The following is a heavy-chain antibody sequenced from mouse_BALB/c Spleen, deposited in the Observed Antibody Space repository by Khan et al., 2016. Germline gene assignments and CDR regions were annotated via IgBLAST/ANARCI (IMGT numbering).Heavy chain of an antibody. D-gene: IGHD2-13*01. CDR3: ARDDFYFDY. Sequence: QVQLKQSGPGLVQPSQSLSISCTVSGFSLIGYGVHWVRQSPGKGPEWLGVIWSGGSTDYNAAFISRLSISKDNSKSQFFFKMNSLQAYDTAIYYGARDDFYFDYWGQGTTLTVSS. CDR1: GFSLIGYG. CDR2: IWSGGST. V-gene: IGHV2-4-1*01. J-gene: IGHJ2*01.